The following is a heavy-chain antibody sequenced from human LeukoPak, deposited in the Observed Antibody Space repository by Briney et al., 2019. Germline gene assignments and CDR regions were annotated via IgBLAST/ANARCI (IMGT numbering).Heavy chain of an antibody. CDR3: ARHHSSGPYYYYYYMDV. V-gene: IGHV1-18*01. Sequence: ASVKVSCKASGYTFTSYGISWVRQAPGQGLEWMGWISAYNGNTNYAQKLQGRVTMTTDTSTSTAYMELRSLRSDDTAVYYCARHHSSGPYYYYYYMDVWGKGTTVTVSS. D-gene: IGHD6-19*01. CDR2: ISAYNGNT. CDR1: GYTFTSYG. J-gene: IGHJ6*03.